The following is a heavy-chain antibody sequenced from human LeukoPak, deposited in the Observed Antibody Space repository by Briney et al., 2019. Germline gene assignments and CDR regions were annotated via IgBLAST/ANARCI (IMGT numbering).Heavy chain of an antibody. D-gene: IGHD6-19*01. CDR2: IYPGDSDT. V-gene: IGHV5-51*01. CDR1: GYSFTSYW. CDR3: ARPIAVAGTSDYWFDP. J-gene: IGHJ5*02. Sequence: GESLKISCKGSGYSFTSYWIGWVRQMPGKGLEWMRIIYPGDSDTRYSPSFQGQVTISADKSISTAYLQWSSLKASDTAMYYCARPIAVAGTSDYWFDPWGQGTLVTVSS.